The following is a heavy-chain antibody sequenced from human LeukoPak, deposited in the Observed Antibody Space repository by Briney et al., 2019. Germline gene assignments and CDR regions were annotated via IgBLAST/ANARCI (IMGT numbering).Heavy chain of an antibody. Sequence: GGSLRLSCAASGFTFSSYAMSWVRQAPGKGLEWVSAISGSGGSTYYADSVKGRFTISRDNSKNTLYLQMNSLRAEDTAVYYCAKGTRPSIAARGLFDYWGQGTLVTVSS. CDR1: GFTFSSYA. CDR2: ISGSGGST. V-gene: IGHV3-23*01. CDR3: AKGTRPSIAARGLFDY. J-gene: IGHJ4*02. D-gene: IGHD6-6*01.